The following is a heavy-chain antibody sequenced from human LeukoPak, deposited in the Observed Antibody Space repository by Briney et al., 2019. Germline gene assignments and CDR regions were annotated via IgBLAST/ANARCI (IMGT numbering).Heavy chain of an antibody. Sequence: SETLSLTCTVSGGSISSYYWSWIRQPPGKGLERIGYIYYSGSTNYNPSLKSRVTISVDTSKNQFSLKLSSVAAADTAVYYCARDPVYYDSSGYYVHAFDIWGQGTMVTVSS. CDR2: IYYSGST. V-gene: IGHV4-59*01. CDR1: GGSISSYY. CDR3: ARDPVYYDSSGYYVHAFDI. D-gene: IGHD3-22*01. J-gene: IGHJ3*02.